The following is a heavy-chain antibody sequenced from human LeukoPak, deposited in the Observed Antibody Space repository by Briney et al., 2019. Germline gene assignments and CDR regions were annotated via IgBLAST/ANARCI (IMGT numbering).Heavy chain of an antibody. D-gene: IGHD7-27*01. CDR2: ILYDGSNK. CDR3: ASDGGLTGDDFDY. CDR1: GFTFSSYA. V-gene: IGHV3-30*03. J-gene: IGHJ4*02. Sequence: GGSLRLSCAASGFTFSSYAMHWVRQAPGKGLEWVAVILYDGSNKYYADSVKGRFTISRDNSKNTLYLQMNGLRAEDTAVYYCASDGGLTGDDFDYWGQGTLVTVSS.